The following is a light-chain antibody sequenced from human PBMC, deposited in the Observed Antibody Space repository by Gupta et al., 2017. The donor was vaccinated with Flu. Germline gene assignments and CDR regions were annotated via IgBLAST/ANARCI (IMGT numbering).Light chain of an antibody. J-gene: IGKJ5*01. CDR3: QQVDSSPRT. CDR2: QSS. V-gene: IGKV1-39*01. CDR1: QSVGTN. Sequence: DIHLTQSPSSLSASVGDKVTITCRASQSVGTNLNWYQQKTGTVPRLLIYQSSTLQGGVPSRFSGSGSGSDFTLTIDPVENEDFLTYYCQQVDSSPRTFGQGTRLET.